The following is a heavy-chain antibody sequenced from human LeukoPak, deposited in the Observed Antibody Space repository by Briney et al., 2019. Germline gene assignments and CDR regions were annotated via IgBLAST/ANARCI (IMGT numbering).Heavy chain of an antibody. CDR1: GYTFTIYG. D-gene: IGHD2-15*01. Sequence: ASVKVSCKASGYTFTIYGISWVRQAPGQGLEWMGWNSAYNGNTNYVQKLQGRVTMTTDTSTSTAYMERRSLRSDDTAVYYCARGPYCAGGTCYSQYFDYWGQGTLVTVSS. J-gene: IGHJ4*02. CDR3: ARGPYCAGGTCYSQYFDY. V-gene: IGHV1-18*01. CDR2: NSAYNGNT.